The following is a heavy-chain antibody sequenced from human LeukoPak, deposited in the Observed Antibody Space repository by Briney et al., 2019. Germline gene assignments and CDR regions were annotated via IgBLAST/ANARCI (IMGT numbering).Heavy chain of an antibody. CDR3: ARDRYDHDSSGYYEF. Sequence: SETLSLTCTVSRYSISSGYYWGWIRQPPGKELEWIGYIYESGSTDYNPSLRSRVTISRDTSKNQVSLKLTSVTTADTAVYYCARDRYDHDSSGYYEFWGQGTLVTVSS. D-gene: IGHD3-22*01. CDR1: RYSISSGYY. CDR2: IYESGST. J-gene: IGHJ4*02. V-gene: IGHV4-38-2*02.